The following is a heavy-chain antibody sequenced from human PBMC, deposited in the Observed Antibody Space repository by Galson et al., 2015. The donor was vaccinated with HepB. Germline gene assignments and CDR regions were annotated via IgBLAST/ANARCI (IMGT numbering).Heavy chain of an antibody. Sequence: SLRLSCAASGFTFSDYSMNWVRQTPGKGLEWISYIRRTGSTTHYADSARGRFVISRDNAKNSLYLQMNSLRDEDTAVYYCARDLSGGPFQSAFDVWGRGTLVAVSS. CDR2: IRRTGSTT. CDR1: GFTFSDYS. CDR3: ARDLSGGPFQSAFDV. J-gene: IGHJ3*01. V-gene: IGHV3-48*02. D-gene: IGHD2-8*02.